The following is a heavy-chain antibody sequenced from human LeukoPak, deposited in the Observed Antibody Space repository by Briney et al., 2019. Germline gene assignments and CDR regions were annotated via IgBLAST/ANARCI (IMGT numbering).Heavy chain of an antibody. Sequence: PSETLSLTCTVSGGSISSYYWSWIRQPAGKGLEWIGRIYTSGSTNYNPSLKGRVTMSVDTSKNQFSLKLSSVTAADTAVYYCARDGAATIPNAFDIWGQGTMVTVSS. CDR1: GGSISSYY. CDR2: IYTSGST. D-gene: IGHD6-13*01. J-gene: IGHJ3*02. V-gene: IGHV4-4*07. CDR3: ARDGAATIPNAFDI.